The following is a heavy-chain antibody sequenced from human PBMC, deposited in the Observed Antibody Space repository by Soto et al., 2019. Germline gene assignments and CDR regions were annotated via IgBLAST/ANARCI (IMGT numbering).Heavy chain of an antibody. V-gene: IGHV1-69*13. CDR2: IIPIFGTA. J-gene: IGHJ5*02. D-gene: IGHD3-16*01. CDR3: ARGETISRPTTWFDP. Sequence: ASVKVSCKASGGTFSSYAISWVRQAPGQGLEWMGGIIPIFGTANYAQKFQGRVTITADESTSTAYMELSSLRSEDTAVYYCARGETISRPTTWFDPWGQGTLVTVSS. CDR1: GGTFSSYA.